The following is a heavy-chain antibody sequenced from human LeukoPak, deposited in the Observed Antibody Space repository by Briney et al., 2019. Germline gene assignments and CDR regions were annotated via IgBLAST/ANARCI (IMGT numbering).Heavy chain of an antibody. CDR1: GGSISSSSYY. V-gene: IGHV4-39*01. CDR3: ARHEGFGIYYYYYMDV. J-gene: IGHJ6*03. CDR2: IYYSGST. Sequence: PSETLSLTCTVSGGSISSSSYYWGWIRQPPGKGLEWIGSIYYSGSTYYNPSLKSRVTIYVDTSKNQFSLKLSSVTAADTAVYYCARHEGFGIYYYYYMDVWGKGTTVTISS. D-gene: IGHD1-14*01.